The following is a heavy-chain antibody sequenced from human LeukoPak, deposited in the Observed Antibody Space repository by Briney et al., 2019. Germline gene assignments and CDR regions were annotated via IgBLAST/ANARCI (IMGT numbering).Heavy chain of an antibody. D-gene: IGHD2-8*01. V-gene: IGHV1-46*01. J-gene: IGHJ4*02. Sequence: ASVKVSCKASGYTFTSYYMDWVRQAPGQGLEWMGIINPSGGSTSYAQKFQGRVTMTRDTSTSTVYMELSSLRSEATAVSYCARANVYRLVSYYFDYWGQGTLVTVSS. CDR1: GYTFTSYY. CDR2: INPSGGST. CDR3: ARANVYRLVSYYFDY.